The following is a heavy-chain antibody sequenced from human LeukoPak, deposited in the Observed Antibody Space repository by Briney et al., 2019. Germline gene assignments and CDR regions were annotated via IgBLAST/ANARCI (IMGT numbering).Heavy chain of an antibody. Sequence: SETLSLTCTVSGGSISSYYWSWIRQPPGKGLEWIGYIYYSGSTNYNPSLKSRVTISVDTSKNQFSLKLSSVTAADTAVYYCARAGTIWDPDSGNWFDPWGQGTLVTVSS. V-gene: IGHV4-59*08. D-gene: IGHD3-9*01. CDR1: GGSISSYY. CDR2: IYYSGST. J-gene: IGHJ5*02. CDR3: ARAGTIWDPDSGNWFDP.